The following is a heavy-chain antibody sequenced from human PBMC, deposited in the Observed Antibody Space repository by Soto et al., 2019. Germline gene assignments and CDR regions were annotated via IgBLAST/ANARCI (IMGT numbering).Heavy chain of an antibody. J-gene: IGHJ5*02. CDR2: INPNSGGT. CDR1: GYTFTGYY. CDR3: ARDATYCSGGSCYIRSFDP. Sequence: ASVKVSCKASGYTFTGYYMHWVRQAPGQGLEWMGWINPNSGGTNYAQKFQGRVTMTRDTSISTAYMELSRLRSDDTAVYYCARDATYCSGGSCYIRSFDPWGQGNMVNVSS. D-gene: IGHD2-15*01. V-gene: IGHV1-2*02.